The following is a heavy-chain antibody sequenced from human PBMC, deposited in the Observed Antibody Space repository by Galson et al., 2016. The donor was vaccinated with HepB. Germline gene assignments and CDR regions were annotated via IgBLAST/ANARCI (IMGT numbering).Heavy chain of an antibody. J-gene: IGHJ3*02. CDR3: ARDSRFGTLDAFDI. D-gene: IGHD3-10*01. Sequence: SLRLSCAASGFNFNRYSMNWVRQAPGKGLEWVSSISSSSIYIFYADPLKGRFTISRDNAKESLYLQMNSLRAEDTAGYYCARDSRFGTLDAFDIWGQWTMVTVSS. V-gene: IGHV3-21*01. CDR2: ISSSSIYI. CDR1: GFNFNRYS.